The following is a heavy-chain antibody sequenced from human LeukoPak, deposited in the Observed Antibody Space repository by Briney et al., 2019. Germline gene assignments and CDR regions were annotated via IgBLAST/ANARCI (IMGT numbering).Heavy chain of an antibody. CDR2: IYYSGST. CDR1: GGSISSYY. Sequence: SETLSLTCSVSGGSISSYYLSWIRQPPGKGLEWIGYIYYSGSTNYNPSLKSRVTISVDTSKNQFSLKLSSVTAADTAVYYCARGGYIYYDSSGYFAFDIWGQGTMVTVSS. D-gene: IGHD3-22*01. V-gene: IGHV4-59*01. J-gene: IGHJ3*02. CDR3: ARGGYIYYDSSGYFAFDI.